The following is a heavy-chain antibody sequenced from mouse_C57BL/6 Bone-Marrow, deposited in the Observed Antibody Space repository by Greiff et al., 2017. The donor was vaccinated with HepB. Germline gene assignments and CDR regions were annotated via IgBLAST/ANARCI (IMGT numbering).Heavy chain of an antibody. V-gene: IGHV1-82*01. CDR3: ARGITTVVATNGYFDV. CDR2: IYPGDGDT. J-gene: IGHJ1*03. CDR1: GYAFSSSW. Sequence: VQLQQSGPELVKPGASVKISCKASGYAFSSSWMNWVKQRPGKGLEWIGRIYPGDGDTNYNGKFKGKATLTADKSSSTAYMQLSSLTSEDSAVYFCARGITTVVATNGYFDVWGTGTTVTVSS. D-gene: IGHD1-1*01.